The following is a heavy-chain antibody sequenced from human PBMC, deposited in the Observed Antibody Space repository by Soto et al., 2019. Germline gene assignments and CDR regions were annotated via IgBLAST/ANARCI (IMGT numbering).Heavy chain of an antibody. CDR3: ARSGAAAGLLTCWFDP. J-gene: IGHJ5*02. CDR1: GAPITWGDYS. D-gene: IGHD6-13*01. Sequence: PSETLSLTCAISGAPITWGDYSWNWIRQPPGKGLEWIGYIFHGGSTYYNPSLRSRVTISVDTSKNQFSLKLSSVTAADTAVYYCARSGAAAGLLTCWFDPWGQGTLVTVSS. V-gene: IGHV4-30-2*01. CDR2: IFHGGST.